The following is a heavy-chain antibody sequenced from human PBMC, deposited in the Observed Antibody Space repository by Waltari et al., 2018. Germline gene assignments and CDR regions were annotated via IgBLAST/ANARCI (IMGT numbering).Heavy chain of an antibody. Sequence: EVQLVESGGGLVQPGGSLRLSCVASGFPFSTYWMTWVRQAPEKGLGWVGNIKPDGSETYYVESVKGRFTISKDNAKNSLYLQMNNLRAEDTAVYYCTKGGHVDFCGPGSLVTVSS. D-gene: IGHD3-10*01. CDR1: GFPFSTYW. J-gene: IGHJ4*02. CDR3: TKGGHVDF. CDR2: IKPDGSET. V-gene: IGHV3-7*01.